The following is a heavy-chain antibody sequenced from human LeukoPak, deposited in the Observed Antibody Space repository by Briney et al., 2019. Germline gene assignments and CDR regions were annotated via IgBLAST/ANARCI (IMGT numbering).Heavy chain of an antibody. CDR3: ARRSQYGLDAFDI. V-gene: IGHV1-2*02. CDR2: IDPNNRDT. Sequence: ASVKVSCKASAYTFTGYYIHWVRQAPGQGPEWMGWIDPNNRDTNYAQKFQGRVTMTRDRPISTTYMELSRLTSDDTAVYHCARRSQYGLDAFDIWGQGTMVTVSS. J-gene: IGHJ3*02. D-gene: IGHD3/OR15-3a*01. CDR1: AYTFTGYY.